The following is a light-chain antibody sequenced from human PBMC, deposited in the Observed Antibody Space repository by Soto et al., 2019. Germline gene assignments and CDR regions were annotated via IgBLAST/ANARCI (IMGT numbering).Light chain of an antibody. J-gene: IGKJ1*01. V-gene: IGKV3-15*01. CDR1: QSVSSN. Sequence: EIVMTQSPATLSVSPGERATLSCRASQSVSSNLAWYQQKPGQAPRLLIYGASTRATGIPARFSGSGSGTEFNLTISTLQSEDCAVYDCQQYNNWPPWTFGQGTKVEIK. CDR2: GAS. CDR3: QQYNNWPPWT.